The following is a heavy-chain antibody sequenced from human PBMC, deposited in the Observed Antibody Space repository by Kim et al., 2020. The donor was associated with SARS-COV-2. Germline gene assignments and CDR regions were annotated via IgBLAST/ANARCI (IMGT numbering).Heavy chain of an antibody. D-gene: IGHD6-19*01. CDR3: AKDISRLIAVAGSH. V-gene: IGHV3-9*01. Sequence: GGSLRLSCAASGFTFGDYAMHWVRQAPGKGLEWVSGISWNSGSIGYADSVKGRFTISRDNAKNSLYLQMNSLRAEDTALYYCAKDISRLIAVAGSHWGRGTLVTVSS. J-gene: IGHJ2*01. CDR1: GFTFGDYA. CDR2: ISWNSGSI.